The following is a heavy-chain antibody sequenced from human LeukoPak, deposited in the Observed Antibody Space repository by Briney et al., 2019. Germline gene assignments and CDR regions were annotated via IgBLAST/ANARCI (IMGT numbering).Heavy chain of an antibody. J-gene: IGHJ4*02. Sequence: ASVTVSCTASGYTFTSYYMHWVRQAPGQGLEWMGIINPSGGSTSYAQKFQGRVTMTRDTSTSTVYMELSSLRSEDTAVYYCARDTRPIVALFLFDYWGQGTLVTVSS. CDR3: ARDTRPIVALFLFDY. CDR2: INPSGGST. CDR1: GYTFTSYY. V-gene: IGHV1-46*01. D-gene: IGHD2-21*01.